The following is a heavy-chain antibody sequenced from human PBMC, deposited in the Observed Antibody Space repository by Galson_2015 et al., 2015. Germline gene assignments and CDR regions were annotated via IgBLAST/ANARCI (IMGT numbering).Heavy chain of an antibody. V-gene: IGHV3-15*01. CDR3: TTDEYDYGVVRGTDYWYFDL. D-gene: IGHD4-17*01. Sequence: SLRLSCAASGFTFSNAWMSWVRQAPGKGLEWVGRIKSKTDGGTTDYAAPVKGRFTISRDDSKNTLYLQMNSLKTEDTAVYYCTTDEYDYGVVRGTDYWYFDLWGRGTLVTVSS. CDR2: IKSKTDGGTT. CDR1: GFTFSNAW. J-gene: IGHJ2*01.